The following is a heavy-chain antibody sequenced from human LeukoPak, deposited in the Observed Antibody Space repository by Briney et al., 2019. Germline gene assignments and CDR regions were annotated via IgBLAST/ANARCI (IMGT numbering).Heavy chain of an antibody. CDR3: ARGPHTMVRGVIYFDY. V-gene: IGHV3-64*01. J-gene: IGHJ4*02. D-gene: IGHD3-10*01. CDR2: ISSNGGST. CDR1: GFTFSSYA. Sequence: GGSLRLSCAASGFTFSSYAMHWVRQAPGKGLEYVSAISSNGGSTYYANSVKGRFTISRDNSKNTLYLQMGSLRAEDVAVYYCARGPHTMVRGVIYFDYWGQGTLVTVSS.